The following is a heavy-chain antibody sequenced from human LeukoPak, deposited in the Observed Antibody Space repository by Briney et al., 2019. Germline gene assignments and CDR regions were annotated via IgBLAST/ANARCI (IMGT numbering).Heavy chain of an antibody. D-gene: IGHD4-23*01. CDR3: AREPYDYGGNSDAFDI. V-gene: IGHV4-30-4*01. J-gene: IGHJ3*02. Sequence: SETLSLTCTVSGGSISSGDYYWSWIRQPPGKGLEWTGYIYYSGSTYYNPSLKSRVTISVDTSKNQFSLKLSSVTAADTAVYYCAREPYDYGGNSDAFDIWGQGTMVTVSS. CDR2: IYYSGST. CDR1: GGSISSGDYY.